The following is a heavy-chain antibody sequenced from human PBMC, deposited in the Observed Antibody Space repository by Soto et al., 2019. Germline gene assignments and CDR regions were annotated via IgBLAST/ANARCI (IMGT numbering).Heavy chain of an antibody. CDR2: INSDGSST. CDR3: ARALRYFDWLDYYYYMDV. V-gene: IGHV3-74*01. J-gene: IGHJ6*03. CDR1: GFTFSSYW. Sequence: GGSLRLSCAASGFTFSSYWMHWVRQAPGKGLVWVSRINSDGSSTSYADSVKGRFTISRDNAKNTLYLQMNSLRAEDTAVYYCARALRYFDWLDYYYYMDVWGKGTTVTVSS. D-gene: IGHD3-9*01.